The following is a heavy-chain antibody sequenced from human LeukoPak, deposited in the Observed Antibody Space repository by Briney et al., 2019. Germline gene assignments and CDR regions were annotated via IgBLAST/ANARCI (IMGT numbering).Heavy chain of an antibody. D-gene: IGHD3-16*01. CDR2: IYTSGST. CDR3: ARDGGPNWFDY. V-gene: IGHV4-61*02. Sequence: SETLSLTCTVSGDSISSGRHYWSWIRQPAGKGLEWIGRIYTSGSTKYNPSLKSRVTMSVDTSKNQFSLKLSSVTAADTAVYYCARDGGPNWFDYWGQGTLVAVSS. CDR1: GDSISSGRHY. J-gene: IGHJ5*01.